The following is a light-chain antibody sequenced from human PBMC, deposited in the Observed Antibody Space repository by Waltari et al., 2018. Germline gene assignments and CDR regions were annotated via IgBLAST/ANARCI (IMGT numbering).Light chain of an antibody. J-gene: IGKJ3*01. CDR3: QQYNNWPFT. Sequence: EIVMSQSPAPLSVSPGDRATLPLRASQSVIGNLAWSQQKPGQPPRPLIYGASTRITGIPARFSGSGSGAEFTLTISSLQSEDFAVFFCQQYNNWPFTFGPGTKVDIK. V-gene: IGKV3-15*01. CDR1: QSVIGN. CDR2: GAS.